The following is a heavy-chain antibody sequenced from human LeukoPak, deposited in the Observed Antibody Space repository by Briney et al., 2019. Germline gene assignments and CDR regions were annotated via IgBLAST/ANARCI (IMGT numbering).Heavy chain of an antibody. CDR3: ARAGSGWSLDC. CDR1: GDSISSYY. Sequence: SETLSLTCTVSGDSISSYYWSWIRQPPGKGLEWIGYIYYSGSTSYNPSLKSRVTMSVDTSKNQVSLNLGSVTVADTAVYYCARAGSGWSLDCWGQGTLVTVSS. J-gene: IGHJ4*02. D-gene: IGHD6-19*01. CDR2: IYYSGST. V-gene: IGHV4-59*12.